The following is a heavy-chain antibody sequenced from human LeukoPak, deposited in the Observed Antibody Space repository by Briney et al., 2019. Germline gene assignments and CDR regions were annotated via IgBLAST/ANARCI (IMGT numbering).Heavy chain of an antibody. CDR1: GFTFSPYG. J-gene: IGHJ6*03. CDR3: ARVLDLGVSYEQFYYYYYYMDV. V-gene: IGHV3-23*01. Sequence: PGGSLRLSCEASGFTFSPYGMTWVRQAPGKGLEWVSSTSGSGGHTYYADSVKGRFTVSRDNSKNTLYLQMNSLRAEDTAVYYCARVLDLGVSYEQFYYYYYYMDVWGKGTTVTVSS. D-gene: IGHD5-18*01. CDR2: TSGSGGHT.